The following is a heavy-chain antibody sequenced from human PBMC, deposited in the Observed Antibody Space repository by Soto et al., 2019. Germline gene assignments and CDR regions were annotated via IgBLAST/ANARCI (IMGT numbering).Heavy chain of an antibody. CDR1: GFSFSSYG. Sequence: QVQLVQSGGGVVQPGRSLRLSCAASGFSFSSYGMHWVRQAPGKGLEWVAVIWYDGSNKYYADSVKGRFTISRDNSKNTLYLQMNSLRDEDTAVYYCARDPGGNYYWFDPWGQGTLVTVSS. V-gene: IGHV3-33*01. CDR2: IWYDGSNK. J-gene: IGHJ5*02. D-gene: IGHD1-26*01. CDR3: ARDPGGNYYWFDP.